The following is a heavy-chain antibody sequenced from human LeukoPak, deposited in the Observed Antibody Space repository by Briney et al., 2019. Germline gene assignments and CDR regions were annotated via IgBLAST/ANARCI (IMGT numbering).Heavy chain of an antibody. Sequence: TSETLSLTCTVSGGSISSYYWSWIRQPPGKGLEWIGYIYYSGSTNYNPSLKSRVTISVDTSKNQFSLKLSSVTAADTAVYYCARQYDGSPLRAFDIWGQGTMVTVSS. V-gene: IGHV4-59*01. CDR2: IYYSGST. CDR3: ARQYDGSPLRAFDI. J-gene: IGHJ3*02. CDR1: GGSISSYY. D-gene: IGHD3-22*01.